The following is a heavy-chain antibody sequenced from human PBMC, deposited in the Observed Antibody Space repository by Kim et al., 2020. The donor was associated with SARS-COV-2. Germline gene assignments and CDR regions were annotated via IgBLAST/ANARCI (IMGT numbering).Heavy chain of an antibody. D-gene: IGHD2-2*01. CDR3: ARRHCSSTSCYLYNWFDP. CDR1: GGTFSSYA. J-gene: IGHJ5*02. CDR2: IIPIFGTA. V-gene: IGHV1-69*13. Sequence: SVKVSCKASGGTFSSYAISWVRQAPGQGLEWMGGIIPIFGTANYAQKFQGRVTITADESTSTAYMELSSLRSEDTAVYYCARRHCSSTSCYLYNWFDPWGQGTLVTVSS.